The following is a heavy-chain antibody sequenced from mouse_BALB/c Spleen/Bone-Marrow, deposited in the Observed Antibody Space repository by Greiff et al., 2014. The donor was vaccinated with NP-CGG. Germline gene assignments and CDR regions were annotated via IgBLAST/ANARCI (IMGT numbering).Heavy chain of an antibody. D-gene: IGHD1-1*01. V-gene: IGHV1S81*02. CDR3: ARSSYYYGSSYVNAMDY. CDR2: INPSNGRT. Sequence: VQLQQSGAELVKPGASVKLSCKASGYTLTSYWMHWVKQRPGQGLEWIGEINPSNGRTNYNEKFKSKATLTVDKSSSTAYMQLSSLTSEDSAVYYCARSSYYYGSSYVNAMDYWGQGTSVTVSS. J-gene: IGHJ4*01. CDR1: GYTLTSYW.